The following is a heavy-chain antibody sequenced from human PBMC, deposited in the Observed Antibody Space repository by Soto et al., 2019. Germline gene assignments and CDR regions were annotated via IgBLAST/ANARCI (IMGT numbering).Heavy chain of an antibody. CDR3: ASHGYSHSYSGRDV. J-gene: IGHJ6*04. CDR2: IDPSDSYT. V-gene: IGHV5-10-1*01. D-gene: IGHD3-22*01. CDR1: GYSFTSYW. Sequence: GASLKISCKGSGYSFTSYWISWVRQMPGKGLEWMGRIDPSDSYTNYSPSFQGHVTISADKSISTAYLQWSSLKASDTAMYYWASHGYSHSYSGRDVGAKGTTATVS.